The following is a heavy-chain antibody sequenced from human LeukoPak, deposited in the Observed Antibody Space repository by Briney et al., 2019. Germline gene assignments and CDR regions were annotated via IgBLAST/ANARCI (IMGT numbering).Heavy chain of an antibody. V-gene: IGHV5-51*01. CDR1: GYSFTSHW. Sequence: KAGESLKISCKGSGYSFTSHWIGWVRQLPGKGLEWMGIIYPGDSDTRYSPSFQGQVTISADKSISTAYLQWSSLKASDTAMYYCAISRDGYNSAYYYMDVWGKGTTVTVSS. CDR2: IYPGDSDT. J-gene: IGHJ6*03. CDR3: AISRDGYNSAYYYMDV. D-gene: IGHD5-24*01.